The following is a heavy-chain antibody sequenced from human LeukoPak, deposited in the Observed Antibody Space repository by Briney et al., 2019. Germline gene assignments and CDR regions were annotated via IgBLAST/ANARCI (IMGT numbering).Heavy chain of an antibody. CDR1: GFSFSDHY. J-gene: IGHJ5*02. V-gene: IGHV3-72*01. CDR3: VGYVGSRRHH. CDR2: ARDKAQGYTT. Sequence: GGSLRLSCAASGFSFSDHYLDWVRQASGEGLEWVGRARDKAQGYTTEYAASVKGRFTVSRDESKNSLYLQMNNLKTEDTAVYYCVGYVGSRRHHWGQGTLVIVSA. D-gene: IGHD1-26*01.